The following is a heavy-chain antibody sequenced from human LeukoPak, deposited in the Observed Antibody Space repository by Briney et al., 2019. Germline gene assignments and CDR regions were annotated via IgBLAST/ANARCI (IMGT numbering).Heavy chain of an antibody. Sequence: ASVKVPCKASGYTFTSYDINWVRQATGQGLEWMGWMNPNSGNTGYAQKFQGRVTMTRNTSISTAYMELSSLRSEDTAVYYCARGYYDSSGYFPFDYWGQGTLVTVSS. CDR1: GYTFTSYD. CDR3: ARGYYDSSGYFPFDY. D-gene: IGHD3-22*01. J-gene: IGHJ4*02. V-gene: IGHV1-8*01. CDR2: MNPNSGNT.